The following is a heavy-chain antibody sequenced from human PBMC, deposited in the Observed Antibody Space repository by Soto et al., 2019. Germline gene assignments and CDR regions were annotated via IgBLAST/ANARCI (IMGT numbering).Heavy chain of an antibody. CDR3: ARASSSWARYDAMDV. D-gene: IGHD6-13*01. V-gene: IGHV3-72*01. CDR1: GFTFSDHY. J-gene: IGHJ6*02. CDR2: TRNKAKSYTT. Sequence: EVQLVESGGGLVQPGGSLRLSCAASGFTFSDHYMDWVRQAPGKGLEWVCRTRNKAKSYTTEYAASVKGRFTNSGDESKSRLYLQMNSLKTGNTAVYYDARASSSWARYDAMDVWGQGTTVTVSS.